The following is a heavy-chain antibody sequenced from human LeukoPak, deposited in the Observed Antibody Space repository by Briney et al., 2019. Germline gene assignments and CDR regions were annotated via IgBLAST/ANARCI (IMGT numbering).Heavy chain of an antibody. D-gene: IGHD6-19*01. CDR1: GFTFSSYS. CDR3: ARDIVLIAVAVRGSFDI. Sequence: GGSLRLSCAASGFTFSSYSMNWVRQAPGKGLEWVSYISSRSSTIYYADSVKGRFTISRDNAKNSLYLQMNSLRAEDTALYYCARDIVLIAVAVRGSFDIWGQGTMVTVSS. V-gene: IGHV3-48*04. CDR2: ISSRSSTI. J-gene: IGHJ3*02.